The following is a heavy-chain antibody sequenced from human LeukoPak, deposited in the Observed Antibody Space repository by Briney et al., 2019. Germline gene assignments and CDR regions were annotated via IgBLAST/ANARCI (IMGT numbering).Heavy chain of an antibody. CDR3: ARGVTTVATHLFDY. Sequence: ASVKVSCKASGYTFTSYDINWVRQAPGQGLEWMGWMNPNSGNTGYAQKFQGRVTMTRNTSISTAYMELSSLRSEDTAVYYCARGVTTVATHLFDYWGQGTLVAVSS. CDR1: GYTFTSYD. D-gene: IGHD4-23*01. CDR2: MNPNSGNT. J-gene: IGHJ4*02. V-gene: IGHV1-8*01.